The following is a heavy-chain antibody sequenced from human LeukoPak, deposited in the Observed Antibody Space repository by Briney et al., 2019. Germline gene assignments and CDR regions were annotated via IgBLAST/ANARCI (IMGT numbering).Heavy chain of an antibody. Sequence: SETLSLTCSVSGVPISTYYWSWLRQPPGKGLEWIAYVYYNGDIMYNPSLKSRVTISLDTSKNQFSLSMTSVTAADTAVYFCATTWYYDSRGYLFDDWGHGTLVTVSS. CDR3: ATTWYYDSRGYLFDD. CDR2: VYYNGDI. J-gene: IGHJ4*01. D-gene: IGHD3-22*01. CDR1: GVPISTYY. V-gene: IGHV4-59*01.